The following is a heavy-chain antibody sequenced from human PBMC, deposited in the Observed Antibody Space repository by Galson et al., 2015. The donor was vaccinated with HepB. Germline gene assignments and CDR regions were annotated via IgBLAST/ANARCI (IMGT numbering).Heavy chain of an antibody. CDR3: AKDRTPGYCSSTSCQAAFDI. CDR2: ISNSGGRT. J-gene: IGHJ3*02. CDR1: GFTFSNYA. D-gene: IGHD2-2*01. Sequence: SLRLSCAASGFTFSNYAMTWVRQAPGKGLEWVSEISNSGGRTYYAASVKGRFTISRDNSKNTLYLQLNSLRAEDTALYYCAKDRTPGYCSSTSCQAAFDIWGQGTMVTVSS. V-gene: IGHV3-23*01.